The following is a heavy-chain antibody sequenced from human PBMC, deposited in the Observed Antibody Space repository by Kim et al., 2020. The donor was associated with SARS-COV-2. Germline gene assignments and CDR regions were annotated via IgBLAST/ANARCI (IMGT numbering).Heavy chain of an antibody. CDR1: GGTFSTYA. CDR3: ARYLMTYGMDV. J-gene: IGHJ6*02. V-gene: IGHV1-69*13. Sequence: SVKVSCTASGGTFSTYAISWVRQAPGQGLEWMGGIIVMFGTTNYAQRFQGRVTITADESTTTAYMELSSLRSEDTAIYYCARYLMTYGMDVWGQGTTVT. CDR2: IIVMFGTT.